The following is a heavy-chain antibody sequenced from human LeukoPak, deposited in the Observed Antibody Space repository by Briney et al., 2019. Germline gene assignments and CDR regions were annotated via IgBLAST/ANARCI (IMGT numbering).Heavy chain of an antibody. Sequence: PSETLSLTCTVSGGSISSSSYYWGWIRQPPGKGLEWIGSIYYSGSTYYNPSLKSRVTISVDTSKNLFSLELTSVTAADTAVYYCARDLHGNYVSDYFDYWGQGTLVTVSS. D-gene: IGHD4-17*01. CDR3: ARDLHGNYVSDYFDY. V-gene: IGHV4-39*07. J-gene: IGHJ4*02. CDR1: GGSISSSSYY. CDR2: IYYSGST.